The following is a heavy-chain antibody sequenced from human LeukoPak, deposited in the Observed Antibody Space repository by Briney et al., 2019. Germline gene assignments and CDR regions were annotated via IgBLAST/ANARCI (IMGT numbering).Heavy chain of an antibody. CDR2: IYNSGGT. V-gene: IGHV3-66*01. CDR3: ARDCSASSSDYYPLGY. Sequence: GGSLRPSCAASGFTVSSKYMSWVRQAPGKGLEWLSVIYNSGGTYYADSVKGRFTISRDNSKNTLYLQMNSLRVEDTAVYFCARDCSASSSDYYPLGYWGQGTLVTVSS. CDR1: GFTVSSKY. J-gene: IGHJ4*02. D-gene: IGHD3-22*01.